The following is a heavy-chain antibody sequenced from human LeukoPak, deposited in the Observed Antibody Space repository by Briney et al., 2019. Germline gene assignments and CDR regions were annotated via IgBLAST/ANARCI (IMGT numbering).Heavy chain of an antibody. J-gene: IGHJ5*02. CDR1: GDSISSGDYY. D-gene: IGHD6-19*01. CDR2: ISSSGST. CDR3: ASRVDIVATPLWYSSGWWAT. Sequence: SETLSLTCTVSGDSISSGDYYWSWIRQPAGKGLEWIGRISSSGSTYYNPSLKSRVTISVDTSKNQFSLKLSSVTAADTAVYYCASRVDIVATPLWYSSGWWATWGQGTLVTVSS. V-gene: IGHV4-61*02.